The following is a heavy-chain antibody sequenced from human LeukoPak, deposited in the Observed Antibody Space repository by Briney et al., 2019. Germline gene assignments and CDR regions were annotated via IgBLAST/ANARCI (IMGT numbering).Heavy chain of an antibody. V-gene: IGHV1-3*01. D-gene: IGHD3-9*01. CDR2: INAGNGNT. J-gene: IGHJ4*02. Sequence: ASVKVSCKASGYTFTSYAMHWVRQAPGQRLEWMGWINAGNGNTKYSQKFQGRVTITRGTSASTAYMELSSLRSEDTAVYYCARALPPDDILTGTLDYWGQGTLVTVSS. CDR3: ARALPPDDILTGTLDY. CDR1: GYTFTSYA.